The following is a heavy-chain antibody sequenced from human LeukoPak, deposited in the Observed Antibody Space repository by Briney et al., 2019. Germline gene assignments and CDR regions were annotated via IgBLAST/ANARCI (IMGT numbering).Heavy chain of an antibody. CDR2: IYTSGST. D-gene: IGHD2-2*01. CDR1: GGSISSYY. CDR3: ARDPCNSTSCHRRYGLDQ. J-gene: IGHJ4*02. V-gene: IGHV4-4*07. Sequence: SETLSLTRTVSGGSISSYYWSWIRHATRKGLEWIGRIYTSGSTNYNPSLQSRVTMSVDTSKNQFSLKLSSVTAADTAVYFCARDPCNSTSCHRRYGLDQWGQGTLVTVSS.